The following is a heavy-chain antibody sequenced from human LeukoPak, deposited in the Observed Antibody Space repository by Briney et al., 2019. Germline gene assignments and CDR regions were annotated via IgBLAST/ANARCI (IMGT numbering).Heavy chain of an antibody. D-gene: IGHD3-10*01. V-gene: IGHV4-59*08. CDR2: IYYTGST. CDR1: GGSISSYY. Sequence: SETLSLTCTVSGGSISSYYWSWIRQPPGKGLEWIGYIYYTGSTNYNSSLKSRVTISVDTSKKQFSLKLRSVTAADTAVYYCARQAANYYGSGRAPFDYWGQGTLVTVSS. J-gene: IGHJ4*02. CDR3: ARQAANYYGSGRAPFDY.